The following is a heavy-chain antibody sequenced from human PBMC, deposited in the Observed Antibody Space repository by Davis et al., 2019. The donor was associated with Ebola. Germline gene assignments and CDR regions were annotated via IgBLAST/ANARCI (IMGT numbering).Heavy chain of an antibody. J-gene: IGHJ4*02. Sequence: AASVPVSCKASGYTFTRYAMNWVRQAPGQGLEWLGWMHANNGDTGSAQNLQGRVTLTRDTSISTAYMELSSLTSEDTAVYYCATPTKKGFDYWGQGALVTVSS. V-gene: IGHV1-8*02. CDR1: GYTFTRYA. CDR3: ATPTKKGFDY. CDR2: MHANNGDT.